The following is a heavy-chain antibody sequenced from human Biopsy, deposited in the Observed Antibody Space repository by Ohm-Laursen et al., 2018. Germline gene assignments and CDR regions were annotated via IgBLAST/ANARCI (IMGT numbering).Heavy chain of an antibody. CDR2: MNLDRVRS. D-gene: IGHD2-8*01. J-gene: IGHJ6*01. CDR1: AGSFIFFD. V-gene: IGHV1-8*02. Sequence: GASESAFYHADAGSFIFFDISWVRQVPGLGLGWMGWMNLDRVRSNWVAKFQGRLSMTRITSVSTVFMELTCLRCEDTAVYYGAFGGVLGSQMVYAKSGMDVWGQGTTVTVSS. CDR3: AFGGVLGSQMVYAKSGMDV.